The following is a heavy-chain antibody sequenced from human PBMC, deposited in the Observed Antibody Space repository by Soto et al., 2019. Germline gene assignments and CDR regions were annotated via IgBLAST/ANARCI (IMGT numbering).Heavy chain of an antibody. J-gene: IGHJ4*02. D-gene: IGHD3-9*01. V-gene: IGHV3-21*01. CDR3: ARGDRDFDWVIDY. CDR2: ISSSSSYK. CDR1: GFTFSSYS. Sequence: PGGSLRLSCAASGFTFSSYSMNWVRQAPGKGLEWVSSISSSSSYKYYADSVKGRFTISRDNSKNTLYLQMNSLRAEDTAVYYCARGDRDFDWVIDYWGQGTLVTVSS.